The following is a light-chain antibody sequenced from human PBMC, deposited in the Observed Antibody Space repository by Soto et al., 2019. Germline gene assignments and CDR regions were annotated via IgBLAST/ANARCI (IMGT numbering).Light chain of an antibody. CDR3: QQYGNSPLT. CDR1: QSVSSD. V-gene: IGKV3-15*01. Sequence: VITQPPAPPSVSPGERATPPFRASQSVSSDLAWYHQKPGQAPRLLIYGASTRATGIPARFSGSGSGTDFTLTISRLEPEDYAIYYCQQYGNSPLTFGGGTKVDIK. J-gene: IGKJ4*01. CDR2: GAS.